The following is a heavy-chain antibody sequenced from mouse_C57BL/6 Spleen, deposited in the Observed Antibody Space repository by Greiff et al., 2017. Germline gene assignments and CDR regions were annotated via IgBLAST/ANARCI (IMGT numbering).Heavy chain of an antibody. V-gene: IGHV1-64*01. J-gene: IGHJ2*01. CDR2: IHPNSGST. D-gene: IGHD1-3*01. Sequence: QVQLQQPGAELVKPGASVKLSCKASGYTFTSYWMHWVKQRPGQGLEWIGMIHPNSGSTNYNEKFKSKATLTVDKSSSTAYMQLSSLTSEDSAVYFCARGEYYTGSYAFDYCGQSTTLTVSS. CDR3: ARGEYYTGSYAFDY. CDR1: GYTFTSYW.